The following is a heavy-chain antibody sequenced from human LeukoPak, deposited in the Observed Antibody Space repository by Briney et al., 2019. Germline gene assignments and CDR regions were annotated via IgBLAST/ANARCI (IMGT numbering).Heavy chain of an antibody. Sequence: GGSLRLSCAASGFTFSDYYMSWIRQAPGKGLEWVSYISSSGSTIYYADSVKGRFTISRDNSKNTLYLQMNSLRAEDTAVYYCARGVLHQLLFPFDYWGQGTLVTVSS. CDR1: GFTFSDYY. V-gene: IGHV3-11*04. D-gene: IGHD2-2*01. CDR2: ISSSGSTI. CDR3: ARGVLHQLLFPFDY. J-gene: IGHJ4*02.